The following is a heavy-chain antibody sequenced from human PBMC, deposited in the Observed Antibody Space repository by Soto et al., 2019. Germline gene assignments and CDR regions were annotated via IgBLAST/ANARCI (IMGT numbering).Heavy chain of an antibody. Sequence: GESLKISCKAIGYTFTNYWIGWVRQTPGKGLEWMGIIFPGDSDTRYNPSFEGQVTVSADESISTAYLQWNTLKASDTAMYYCVRPNFRALTHFDFWGQGTLLTVSS. J-gene: IGHJ4*02. CDR3: VRPNFRALTHFDF. V-gene: IGHV5-51*01. D-gene: IGHD3-10*01. CDR1: GYTFTNYW. CDR2: IFPGDSDT.